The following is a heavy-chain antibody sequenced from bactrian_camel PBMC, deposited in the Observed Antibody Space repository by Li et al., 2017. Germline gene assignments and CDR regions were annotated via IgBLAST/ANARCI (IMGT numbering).Heavy chain of an antibody. CDR3: ASQGCRCCSRGYCYPPNTYN. J-gene: IGHJ4*01. Sequence: QVQLVESGGGSVQAGGSLRLSCAASGFTFSNYYMSWVRQAPGKEREAVAYIDTDGDRTYADPVKGRFTISKDNAKNVLHLQMDSLAPEDTAVYYCASQGCRCCSRGYCYPPNTYNWGQGTQV. CDR2: IDTDGDRT. V-gene: IGHV3S1*01. D-gene: IGHD2*01. CDR1: GFTFSNYY.